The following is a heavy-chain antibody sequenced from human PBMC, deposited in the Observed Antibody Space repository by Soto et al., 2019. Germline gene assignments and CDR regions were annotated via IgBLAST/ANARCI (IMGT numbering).Heavy chain of an antibody. J-gene: IGHJ4*02. CDR1: GFTVSSNY. D-gene: IGHD5-12*01. V-gene: IGHV3-53*01. CDR2: MYSGGST. CDR3: ARDGYSGYFDY. Sequence: PGGSLRLSCAASGFTVSSNYMSWVRQAPGKGLEWVSVMYSGGSTYYADSVKGRFTISRDNSKNTLYLQMNSLRAEDTAVYYCARDGYSGYFDYWGRGSLGAVAS.